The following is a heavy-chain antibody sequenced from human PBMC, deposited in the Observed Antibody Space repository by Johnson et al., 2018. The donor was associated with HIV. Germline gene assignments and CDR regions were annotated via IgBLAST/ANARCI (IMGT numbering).Heavy chain of an antibody. CDR3: AKGCRWLLERTYAFDI. CDR2: ISYDGSNK. J-gene: IGHJ3*02. CDR1: GFTFSSYA. D-gene: IGHD3-22*01. V-gene: IGHV3-30*04. Sequence: VQLVESGGGVVQPGRSLRLSCAASGFTFSSYAMHWVRQAPGKGLEWVAVISYDGSNKYYADSVKGRFTISRDNSKNTLYLQMNSLRAEDTAVYYCAKGCRWLLERTYAFDIWGQGTMVTVSS.